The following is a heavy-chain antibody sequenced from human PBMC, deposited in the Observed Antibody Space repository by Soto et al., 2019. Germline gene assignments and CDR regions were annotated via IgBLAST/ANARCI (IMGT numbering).Heavy chain of an antibody. J-gene: IGHJ5*01. V-gene: IGHV4-34*01. CDR3: STRSYDTNGYYRFDP. CDR2: INHSGRV. Sequence: WTWIRQSPGKGLEWIGDINHSGRVNYSPSLKSRVTISLDTSKNQFSLTLSAVTAADTAMYYCSTRSYDTNGYYRFDPWGQGTLVTVSS. D-gene: IGHD3-22*01.